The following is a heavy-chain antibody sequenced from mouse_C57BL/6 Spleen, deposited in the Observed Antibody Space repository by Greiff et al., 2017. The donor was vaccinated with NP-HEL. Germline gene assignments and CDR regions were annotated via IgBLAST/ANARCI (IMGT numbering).Heavy chain of an antibody. CDR2: ISSGGSYT. D-gene: IGHD2-4*01. J-gene: IGHJ1*03. CDR3: ARRAYYDYEYFDV. V-gene: IGHV5-6*02. CDR1: GFTFSSYG. Sequence: EVNLVESGGDLVKPGGSLKLSCAASGFTFSSYGMSWVRQTPDKRLEWVATISSGGSYTYYPDSVKGRFTISRDNAKNTLYLQMSSLKSEDTAMYYCARRAYYDYEYFDVWGTGTTVTVSS.